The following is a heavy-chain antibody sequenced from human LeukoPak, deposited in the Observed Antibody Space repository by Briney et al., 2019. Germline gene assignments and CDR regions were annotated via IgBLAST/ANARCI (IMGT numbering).Heavy chain of an antibody. V-gene: IGHV3-21*01. D-gene: IGHD6-19*01. J-gene: IGHJ4*02. CDR2: ISSSSSYI. CDR3: AREQYNSGWYDY. Sequence: GGSLRLSCAASGFTFSSYSMNWVRQAPGKGLEWVSSISSSSSYIYYVESVKGRFTISRDNAKNSLYLQMNSLRAEDTAMYYCAREQYNSGWYDYWGQGTLVTVSS. CDR1: GFTFSSYS.